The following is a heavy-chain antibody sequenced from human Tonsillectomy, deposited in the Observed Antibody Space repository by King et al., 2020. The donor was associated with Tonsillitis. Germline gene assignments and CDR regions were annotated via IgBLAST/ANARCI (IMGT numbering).Heavy chain of an antibody. CDR1: GFTFSTYS. CDR3: ARGGGQLNFYYYMDV. V-gene: IGHV3-21*01. Sequence: VQLVESGGGLVKPGGSLRLSCAASGFTFSTYSVNWVRQAPGKGLEWVASISSSSSYIYYGDSVKGRFAISRDNAKNSLYLQMNSLRAGDTAINYCARGGGQLNFYYYMDVWGKGTTVTVSS. CDR2: ISSSSSYI. D-gene: IGHD3-10*01. J-gene: IGHJ6*03.